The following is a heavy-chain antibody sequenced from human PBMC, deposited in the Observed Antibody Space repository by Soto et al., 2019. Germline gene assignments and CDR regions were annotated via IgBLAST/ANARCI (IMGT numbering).Heavy chain of an antibody. CDR3: ARVCYYDSSGTSSVGYYYGMDV. CDR2: INPNSGGT. Sequence: ASVKVSCKASGYTFTGYYMHWVRQAPGQGLEWMGWINPNSGGTNYAQKFQGRVTMTRDTSISTAYMELSRLRSDDTAVYYCARVCYYDSSGTSSVGYYYGMDVWGQGTTVTVSS. V-gene: IGHV1-2*02. J-gene: IGHJ6*02. CDR1: GYTFTGYY. D-gene: IGHD3-22*01.